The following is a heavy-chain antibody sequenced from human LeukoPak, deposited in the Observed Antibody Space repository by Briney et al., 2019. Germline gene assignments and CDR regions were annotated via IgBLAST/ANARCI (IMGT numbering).Heavy chain of an antibody. V-gene: IGHV4-34*01. J-gene: IGHJ4*02. Sequence: SETLSLTCAVYGGSFSGYYWSWIRQPPGKGLEWIGEINHSGSTNYNPSLKSRVTISVDTSKNQFSLKLSSVTAADTAVYYCARGRYYYGSGSYYPLDYWGQGTPVTVSS. CDR3: ARGRYYYGSGSYYPLDY. CDR2: INHSGST. CDR1: GGSFSGYY. D-gene: IGHD3-10*01.